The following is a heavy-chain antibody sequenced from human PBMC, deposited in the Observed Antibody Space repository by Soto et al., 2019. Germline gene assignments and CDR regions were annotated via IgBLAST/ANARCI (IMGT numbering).Heavy chain of an antibody. D-gene: IGHD2-21*02. CDR1: GGSISSGGYY. CDR3: ARDGRAYCGGDCYSYYYYYGMDV. J-gene: IGHJ6*02. Sequence: SETLSLTCTVSGGSISSGGYYWSWIRQHPGKGLEWIGYIYYSGSTYYNPSLKSRVTISVDTSKNQFSLKLSSVTAADTAVYYCARDGRAYCGGDCYSYYYYYGMDVWGQGTTVTVSS. CDR2: IYYSGST. V-gene: IGHV4-31*03.